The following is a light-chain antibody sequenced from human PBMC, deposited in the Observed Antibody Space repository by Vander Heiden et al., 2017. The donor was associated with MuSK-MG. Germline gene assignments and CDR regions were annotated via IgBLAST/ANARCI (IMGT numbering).Light chain of an antibody. Sequence: SYVLTQPPSVSVAPGQTARITCGGNNIGSKSVHWYQQKPGQAPVLVVEDDSDRPSGIPERFSGSNSGKTATLTISRVEAGEEADDYCQARDSSSDLLVFGGGTKLTVL. CDR1: NIGSKS. CDR2: DDS. V-gene: IGLV3-21*02. J-gene: IGLJ2*01. CDR3: QARDSSSDLLV.